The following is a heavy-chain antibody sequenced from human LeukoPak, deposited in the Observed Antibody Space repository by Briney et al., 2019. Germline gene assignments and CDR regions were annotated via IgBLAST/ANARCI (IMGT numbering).Heavy chain of an antibody. V-gene: IGHV3-23*01. CDR1: GFTFSSYA. CDR2: ISGSGGST. J-gene: IGHJ4*02. Sequence: GGSLRLSCAASGFTFSSYAMSWVRQAPGKGLEWVSAISGSGGSTYYADSVRGRFTISRDNSKNTLYLQMNSLRAEDTAVYYCAKTKWELLGPLGSPFDYWGQGTLVTVSS. D-gene: IGHD1-26*01. CDR3: AKTKWELLGPLGSPFDY.